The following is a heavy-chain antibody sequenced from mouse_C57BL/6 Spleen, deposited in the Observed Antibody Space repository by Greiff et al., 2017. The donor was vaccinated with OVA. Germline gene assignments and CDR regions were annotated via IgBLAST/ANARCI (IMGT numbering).Heavy chain of an antibody. D-gene: IGHD2-3*01. V-gene: IGHV5-9-1*02. CDR2: ISSGGDYI. J-gene: IGHJ3*01. CDR1: GFTFSSYA. CDR3: TREGLLFFAY. Sequence: EVQLVESGDGLVKPGGSLKLSCAASGFTFSSYAMSWVRQTPEKRLEWVAYISSGGDYIYYAAPVKGRFTISRDNARNTLYRQMSSLKSEDTAMYYCTREGLLFFAYWGQGTLVTVSA.